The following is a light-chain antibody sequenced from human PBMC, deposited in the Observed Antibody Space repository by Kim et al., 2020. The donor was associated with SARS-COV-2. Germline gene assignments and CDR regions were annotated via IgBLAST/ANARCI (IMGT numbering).Light chain of an antibody. J-gene: IGKJ2*01. Sequence: LSPGERATLSCRASQTVSSSYLAWYQQKPGQAPRLLIYGESSTATGIPDRFSGSGSGTDFTLTISRLQPEDFAVYFCQQYDSSPYTFGQGTKLEI. CDR1: QTVSSSY. V-gene: IGKV3-20*01. CDR3: QQYDSSPYT. CDR2: GES.